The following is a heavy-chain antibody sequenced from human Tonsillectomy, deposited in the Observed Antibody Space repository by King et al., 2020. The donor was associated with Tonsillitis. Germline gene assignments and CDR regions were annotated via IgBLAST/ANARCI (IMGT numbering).Heavy chain of an antibody. CDR2: INHSGST. D-gene: IGHD5-12*01. V-gene: IGHV4-34*01. J-gene: IGHJ4*02. CDR3: ARAAGFSGYDYDY. CDR1: GGSLSGYY. Sequence: VQLQQWGAGLLKPSETLSLTSAVYGGSLSGYYWSWIRQPPGKGLEWIGEINHSGSTNYNPSLKSRVTISVDTSKNQFSLKVTSVTAADTAVYYCARAAGFSGYDYDYWGQGTLVTVSS.